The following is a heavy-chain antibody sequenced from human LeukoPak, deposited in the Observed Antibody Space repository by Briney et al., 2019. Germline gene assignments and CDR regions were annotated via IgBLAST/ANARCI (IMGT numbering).Heavy chain of an antibody. V-gene: IGHV4-31*03. Sequence: PSETLSLTCTVSGGSISSGGYYWSWIRQHPGKGLEWIGYIYYSGSTYYNPSLKSRVTISVDTSKNQFSLKLSSVTAADTAVYYCARGTSPFDNNWFDPWGQGTLVTVSS. CDR2: IYYSGST. D-gene: IGHD2-2*01. CDR3: ARGTSPFDNNWFDP. J-gene: IGHJ5*02. CDR1: GGSISSGGYY.